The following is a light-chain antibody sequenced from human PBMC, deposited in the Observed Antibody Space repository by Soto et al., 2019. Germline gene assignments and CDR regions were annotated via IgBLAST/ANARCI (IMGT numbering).Light chain of an antibody. CDR1: PSVSSTY. J-gene: IGKJ3*01. CDR3: QEYGRSPRT. Sequence: EIVLTQSPGTLSLSPGARATLSCRASPSVSSTYLAWYQQKPGQAPSLLIYGATSRATGIPDRFSVSGSGTDSTLTISGLVPEDLAVYYCQEYGRSPRTFGPGTKVDIK. CDR2: GAT. V-gene: IGKV3-20*01.